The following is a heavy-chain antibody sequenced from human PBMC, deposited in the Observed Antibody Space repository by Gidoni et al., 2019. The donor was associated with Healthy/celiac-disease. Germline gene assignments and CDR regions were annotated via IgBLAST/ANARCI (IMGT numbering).Heavy chain of an antibody. V-gene: IGHV3-74*01. CDR1: GLTFSSYW. Sequence: EVQLVESGGGLVQPGGSLRLSCAASGLTFSSYWMPWVRQAPGKGLVWVSRINRDGSSTSYAYSVKGRFTISRDNAKNTLYLQMNSLRAEDTAVYYCARAPLYSSSWYDSLGTGYFDYWGQGTLVTVSS. J-gene: IGHJ4*02. D-gene: IGHD6-13*01. CDR2: INRDGSST. CDR3: ARAPLYSSSWYDSLGTGYFDY.